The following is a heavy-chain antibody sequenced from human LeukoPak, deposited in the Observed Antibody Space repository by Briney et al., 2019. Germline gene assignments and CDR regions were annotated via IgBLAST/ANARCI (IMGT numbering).Heavy chain of an antibody. D-gene: IGHD3-10*01. CDR2: IDYSGST. CDR3: ARIYYDYYYYYYMDV. J-gene: IGHJ6*03. Sequence: PSETLSLTCTVSGGSISSSSYDWGWIRQPPGKGLEWIGSIDYSGSTYYNRARKSQITISVETAKNRYSQKVSYGTAADTAVYYCARIYYDYYYYYYMDVWGKGTTVTIS. CDR1: GGSISSSSYD. V-gene: IGHV4-39*07.